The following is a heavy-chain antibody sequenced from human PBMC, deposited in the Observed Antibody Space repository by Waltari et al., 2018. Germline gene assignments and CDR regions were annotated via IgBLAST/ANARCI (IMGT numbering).Heavy chain of an antibody. CDR2: IFHSGSD. J-gene: IGHJ3*01. D-gene: IGHD1-7*01. V-gene: IGHV4-30-2*01. CDR3: ARVGTSLQDAIDV. CDR1: GGSIISPGHS. Sequence: QLHLQESGSGLVKPSQTLSLTCDVSGGSIISPGHSWNWVRQQPAKGLEWIGYIFHSGSDYYNPSLKSRVTISVDRSNNRFSLTLTSVTAADTAVYYCARVGTSLQDAIDVWGQGTMVTVS.